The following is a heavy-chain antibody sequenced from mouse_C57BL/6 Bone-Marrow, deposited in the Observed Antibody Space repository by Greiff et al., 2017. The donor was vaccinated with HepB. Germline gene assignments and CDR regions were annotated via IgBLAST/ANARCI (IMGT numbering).Heavy chain of an antibody. CDR2: IWSDGST. CDR1: GFSFTSYG. D-gene: IGHD4-1*01. J-gene: IGHJ4*01. V-gene: IGHV2-6*03. Sequence: VQVVESGPGLVAPSQSLSITCTVSGFSFTSYGVHWVRQPPGKGLEWLVVIWSDGSTTYNSALKSRLSISKDNSKSQVFLKMNSLQTDDTAMYYCAKTGPYYYAMDYWGQGTSVTVSS. CDR3: AKTGPYYYAMDY.